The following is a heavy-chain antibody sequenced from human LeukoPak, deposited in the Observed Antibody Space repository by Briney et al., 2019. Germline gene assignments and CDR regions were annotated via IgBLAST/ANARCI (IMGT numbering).Heavy chain of an antibody. J-gene: IGHJ4*02. D-gene: IGHD5-24*01. CDR1: GFTFSSYA. Sequence: GGSLRLSXAASGFTFSSYAMSWVRQAPGKGLEWVSAISGSGGSTYYADSVKGRFTISRDNSKNTLYLQMNSLRAEDTAVYYCARGQMATIIDYWGQGTLVTVSS. CDR2: ISGSGGST. CDR3: ARGQMATIIDY. V-gene: IGHV3-23*01.